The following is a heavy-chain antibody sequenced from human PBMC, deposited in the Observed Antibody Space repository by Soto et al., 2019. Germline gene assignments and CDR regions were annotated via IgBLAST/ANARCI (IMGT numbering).Heavy chain of an antibody. CDR1: GGSISSGGYS. CDR2: IYHSGST. D-gene: IGHD3-3*01. V-gene: IGHV4-30-2*01. CDR3: ARVSRRITIFGVAHNWFDP. Sequence: SETLSLTCAVSGGSISSGGYSWSWIRQPPGKGLEWIGYIYHSGSTYYNPSLKSRVTISVDRSKNQFSLKLSSVTAADTAVYYCARVSRRITIFGVAHNWFDPWGQGTLVTAPQ. J-gene: IGHJ5*02.